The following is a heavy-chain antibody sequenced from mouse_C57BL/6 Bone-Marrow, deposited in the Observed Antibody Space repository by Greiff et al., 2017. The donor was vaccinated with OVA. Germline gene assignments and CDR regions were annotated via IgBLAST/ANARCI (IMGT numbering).Heavy chain of an antibody. D-gene: IGHD2-3*01. V-gene: IGHV5-16*01. CDR2: INYDGSST. CDR3: ARGDDGAMDY. Sequence: EVMLVESEGGLVQPGSSMKLSCTASGFTFSDYYMAWVRQVPEKGLEWVANINYDGSSTYYLDSLKSRFIISRDNAKNILYLQMSSLKSEDTATYYCARGDDGAMDYWGQGTSVTVSS. CDR1: GFTFSDYY. J-gene: IGHJ4*01.